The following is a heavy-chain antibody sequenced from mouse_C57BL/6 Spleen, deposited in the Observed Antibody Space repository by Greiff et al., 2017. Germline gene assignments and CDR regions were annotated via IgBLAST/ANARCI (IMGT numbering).Heavy chain of an antibody. CDR3: ARGGYDYEDYFDY. CDR1: GYSFTGYF. D-gene: IGHD2-4*01. CDR2: INPYNGDT. J-gene: IGHJ2*01. Sequence: VQLQQSGPELVKPGASVKISCKASGYSFTGYFMNWVMQSHGKSLEWIGRINPYNGDTFYNQKFKGKATLTVDKSSSTAHMELRSLTSEDSAVYYCARGGYDYEDYFDYWGQGTTLTVSS. V-gene: IGHV1-20*01.